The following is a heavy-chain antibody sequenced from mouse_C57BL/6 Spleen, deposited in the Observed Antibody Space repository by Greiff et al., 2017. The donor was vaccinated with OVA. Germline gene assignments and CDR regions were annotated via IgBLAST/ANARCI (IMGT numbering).Heavy chain of an antibody. CDR3: TRQGNSHHEAY. V-gene: IGHV6-6*01. D-gene: IGHD2-12*01. CDR1: GFTFSDAW. CDR2: IRNKANNHAT. Sequence: VQLKESGGGLVQPGGSMKLSCAASGFTFSDAWMDWVRQSPEKGLEWVAEIRNKANNHATYYAESVKGRFTISRDDSKSSVYLQMSSLRAEDPVIYYWTRQGNSHHEAYGGQGTLVTVSA. J-gene: IGHJ3*01.